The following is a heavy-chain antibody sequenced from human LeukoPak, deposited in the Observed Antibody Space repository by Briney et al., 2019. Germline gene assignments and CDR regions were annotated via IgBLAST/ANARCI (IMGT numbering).Heavy chain of an antibody. Sequence: GGSLRLSCAASGFTFSSYEMNWVRQAPGKGLEWVSGISWNSGSIGYADSVKGRFTISRDNSKNTLYLQMNSLRAEDTAVYYCAKDLSVVVTAIGYWGQGTLVTVSS. J-gene: IGHJ4*02. CDR2: ISWNSGSI. D-gene: IGHD2-21*02. CDR1: GFTFSSYE. V-gene: IGHV3-23*01. CDR3: AKDLSVVVTAIGY.